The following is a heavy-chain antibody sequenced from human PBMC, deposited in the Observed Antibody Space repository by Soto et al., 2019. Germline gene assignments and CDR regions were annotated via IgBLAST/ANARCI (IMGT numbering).Heavy chain of an antibody. CDR1: GFTFSSYA. Sequence: GGSLRLSCAASGFTFSSYAMSWVRQAPGKGLEWVSAISGSGGSTYYADSVKGRFTISRDNSKNTLYLQMNSLRAEDTAVYYCAKDAWYSSSWSEFYYGMDVWGQGTTVTVSS. CDR2: ISGSGGST. CDR3: AKDAWYSSSWSEFYYGMDV. D-gene: IGHD6-13*01. J-gene: IGHJ6*02. V-gene: IGHV3-23*01.